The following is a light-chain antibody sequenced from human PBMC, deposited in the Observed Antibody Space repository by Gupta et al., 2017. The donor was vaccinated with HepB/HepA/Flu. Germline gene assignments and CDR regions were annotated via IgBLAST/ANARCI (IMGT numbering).Light chain of an antibody. J-gene: IGLJ3*02. Sequence: SYVLTQPPSVSVAPGQTAKIPCEGNNIGTKGVHWYQQNPGQAPVLVIFSGGDRPSGISGRLSGSNSGSTATFTTTRVEAGDEADYYCQVWDGSGDHLVFGGGTKLTVL. CDR1: NIGTKG. CDR2: SGG. CDR3: QVWDGSGDHLV. V-gene: IGLV3-21*04.